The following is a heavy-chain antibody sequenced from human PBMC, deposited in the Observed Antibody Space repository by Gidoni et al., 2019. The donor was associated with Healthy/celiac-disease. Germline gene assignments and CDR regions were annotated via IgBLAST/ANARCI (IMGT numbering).Heavy chain of an antibody. CDR1: GGSISSSSYY. V-gene: IGHV4-39*01. D-gene: IGHD3-22*01. Sequence: QLQLQESGPGLVKPSETLSLTCPVSGGSISSSSYYWGWIRQPPGKGLEWIGSIYYSGSTYYNPSLKSRVTISVDTSKNQFSLKLSSVTAADTAVYYCARLGDSTLSDWGQGTLVTVSS. CDR3: ARLGDSTLSD. CDR2: IYYSGST. J-gene: IGHJ4*02.